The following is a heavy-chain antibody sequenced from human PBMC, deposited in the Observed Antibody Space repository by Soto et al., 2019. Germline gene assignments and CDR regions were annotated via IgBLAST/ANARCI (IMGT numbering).Heavy chain of an antibody. V-gene: IGHV3-23*01. Sequence: GGSLRLSCAASGFTLSSYAMSWVRQAPGKGLEWVSAISGSGGSTYYADSVKGRFTISRDNSKNTLYLQMNSLRAEDTAVYYCAKDSPVDIVVVPAADGMDVWGQGTTVTVSS. J-gene: IGHJ6*02. CDR1: GFTLSSYA. CDR3: AKDSPVDIVVVPAADGMDV. CDR2: ISGSGGST. D-gene: IGHD2-2*01.